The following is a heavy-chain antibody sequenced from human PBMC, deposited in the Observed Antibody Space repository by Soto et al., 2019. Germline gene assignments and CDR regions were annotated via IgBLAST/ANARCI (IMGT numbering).Heavy chain of an antibody. CDR1: GFTFSNSA. D-gene: IGHD2-21*01. J-gene: IGHJ4*02. Sequence: VGSLRLSCAASGFTFSNSAMTWVRQAPAKGLEWVSTIRDSDSGGSTFYADSVKGRFTISRDDSKNTLYLQMSSLRAEDTAMYYCAKVRVGIDVDFDYWGQGALVT. CDR2: IRDSDSGGST. CDR3: AKVRVGIDVDFDY. V-gene: IGHV3-23*01.